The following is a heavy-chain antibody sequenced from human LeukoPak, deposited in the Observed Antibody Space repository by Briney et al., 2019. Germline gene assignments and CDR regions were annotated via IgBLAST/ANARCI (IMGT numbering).Heavy chain of an antibody. CDR1: GFTFSNYW. CDR2: INRDASEK. V-gene: IGHV3-7*01. Sequence: GGSLRLSCGASGFTFSNYWMTWVRQAPGKGLAWVDNINRDASEKYYADYVKGRFTISRDNSKNTLYLQMNSLRAEDTAVYYCAKDSGSGGGWYFDLWGRGTLVTVSS. J-gene: IGHJ2*01. CDR3: AKDSGSGGGWYFDL. D-gene: IGHD3-16*01.